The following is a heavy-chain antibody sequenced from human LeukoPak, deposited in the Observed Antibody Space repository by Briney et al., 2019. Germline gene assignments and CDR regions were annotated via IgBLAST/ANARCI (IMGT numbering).Heavy chain of an antibody. CDR2: IYYSGST. D-gene: IGHD6-25*01. V-gene: IGHV4-30-4*01. Sequence: SETLSLTCTVSGGSISSGDYYWSWIREPPGKGLEWIGYIYYSGSTYYNPSLKSRVTMSVDTSKNQFSLKLSSVTAADTAVFYCARDRSGIAADWGQGILVTVSS. J-gene: IGHJ4*02. CDR1: GGSISSGDYY. CDR3: ARDRSGIAAD.